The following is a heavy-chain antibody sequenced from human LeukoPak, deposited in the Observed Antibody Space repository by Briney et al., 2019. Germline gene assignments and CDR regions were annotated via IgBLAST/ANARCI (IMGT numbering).Heavy chain of an antibody. CDR2: IYIAGNT. Sequence: PSETLSLTCSVPRGSSTNYYWSWIRQPAGKGLEWIGRIYIAGNTYYNPFLESRVTMSADPSNNHFSLTLSSVTAADTAVYYCARDAGWFGELFYYMQVWGEGTAVIVSS. D-gene: IGHD3-10*01. CDR1: RGSSTNYY. V-gene: IGHV4-4*07. CDR3: ARDAGWFGELFYYMQV. J-gene: IGHJ6*03.